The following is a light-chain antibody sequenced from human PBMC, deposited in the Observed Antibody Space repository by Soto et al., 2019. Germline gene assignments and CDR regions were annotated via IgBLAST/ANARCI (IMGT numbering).Light chain of an antibody. V-gene: IGKV3-20*01. CDR3: QQYGSSLGVT. J-gene: IGKJ1*01. CDR2: DAF. Sequence: EIVFTQSPGTLSLSPGERATLSCRASQSVSSNYLAWYQQKPGQAPRLLIYDAFSRATGIADRFSGSGSGTDFTLTISRLEPEDFAVYYCQQYGSSLGVTFGQGTK. CDR1: QSVSSNY.